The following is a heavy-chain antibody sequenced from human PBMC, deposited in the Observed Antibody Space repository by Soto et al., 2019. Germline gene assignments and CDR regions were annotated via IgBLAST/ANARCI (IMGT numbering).Heavy chain of an antibody. D-gene: IGHD2-15*01. V-gene: IGHV4-39*01. CDR1: GGSISSSSYY. J-gene: IGHJ5*02. CDR3: ARLGLYCSGGSRYSCWFDP. Sequence: PSDTLSLTCTVSGGSISSSSYYWGWIRQPPGKGLEWIGSIYYSGSTYYNPSLKSRVTISVDTSKNQFSLKLSSVTAADTAVYYCARLGLYCSGGSRYSCWFDPWGQGTLVT. CDR2: IYYSGST.